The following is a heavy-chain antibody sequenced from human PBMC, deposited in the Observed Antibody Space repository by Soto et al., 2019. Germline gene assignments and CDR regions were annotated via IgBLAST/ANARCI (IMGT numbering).Heavy chain of an antibody. CDR3: ARQGDDSSGGVGYFAD. CDR2: IYYSGST. V-gene: IGHV4-39*01. J-gene: IGHJ4*02. Sequence: SGDLSPPCTVSGGSISSISYYWGWIRQPPGKGLEWIGSIYYSGSTYYNPSLKSRVTISVDTSKNQFSLKLSYVTAADTAVYYWARQGDDSSGGVGYFADWGQGTLVTVS. CDR1: GGSISSISYY. D-gene: IGHD3-22*01.